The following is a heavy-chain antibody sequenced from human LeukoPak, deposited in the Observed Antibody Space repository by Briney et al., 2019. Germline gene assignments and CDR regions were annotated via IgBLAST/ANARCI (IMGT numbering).Heavy chain of an antibody. Sequence: ASVKVSCKASGYTFTTYTISWVRQAPGQGLEWMGWISVYNGNTNTALKFQGRVTMTADRSTSTAYMELRSLTSDDTAVYYCARRDRVGIPPTNDDYWGQGTLVTVSS. J-gene: IGHJ4*02. D-gene: IGHD1-26*01. V-gene: IGHV1-18*04. CDR3: ARRDRVGIPPTNDDY. CDR1: GYTFTTYT. CDR2: ISVYNGNT.